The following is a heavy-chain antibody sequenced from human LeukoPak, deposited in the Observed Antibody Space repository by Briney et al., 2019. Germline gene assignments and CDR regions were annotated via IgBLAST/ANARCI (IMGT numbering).Heavy chain of an antibody. J-gene: IGHJ3*02. Sequence: PSETLSLTCTVSGGSFSIYYWSWIRQPPGKGLEWIGSIYYSGSTYYNPSLKSRVTISVDTSKNQFSLKLSSVTAADTAVYYCAIYDSSGKDAFDIWGQGTMVTVSS. D-gene: IGHD3-22*01. CDR3: AIYDSSGKDAFDI. CDR1: GGSFSIYY. CDR2: IYYSGST. V-gene: IGHV4-39*07.